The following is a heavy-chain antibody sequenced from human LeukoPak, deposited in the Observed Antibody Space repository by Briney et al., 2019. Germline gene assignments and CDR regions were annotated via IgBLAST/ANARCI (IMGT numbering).Heavy chain of an antibody. Sequence: ESAPTLVKPTETLTLTCTFSGFSLHTNGMGVGWIRQSPGKALEWLALIFWDDDKRYSPSLRGRLTISKDTSKNQVVLTLTNVDPVDTGTYYCAHRHNLGRSSVVITFDVWGQGTVVTVSS. D-gene: IGHD2-21*01. J-gene: IGHJ3*01. V-gene: IGHV2-5*02. CDR1: GFSLHTNGMG. CDR3: AHRHNLGRSSVVITFDV. CDR2: IFWDDDK.